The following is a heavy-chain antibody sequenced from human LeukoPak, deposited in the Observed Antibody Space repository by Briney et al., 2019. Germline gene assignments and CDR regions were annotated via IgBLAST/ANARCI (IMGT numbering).Heavy chain of an antibody. CDR2: ISVNNGNT. Sequence: ASVKVSCKASGYTFTNYGIYWVRQAPGQGFQWMGWISVNNGNTNYARKFRDRFTMTADTATSTAYMELRSLRSDDTAVYYCARIVYYGSRRPPFDPWGQGTLVTVSS. D-gene: IGHD3-10*01. J-gene: IGHJ5*02. V-gene: IGHV1-18*01. CDR1: GYTFTNYG. CDR3: ARIVYYGSRRPPFDP.